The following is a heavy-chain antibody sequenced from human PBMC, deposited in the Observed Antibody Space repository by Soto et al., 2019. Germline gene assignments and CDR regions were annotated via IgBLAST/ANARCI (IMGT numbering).Heavy chain of an antibody. CDR2: ISYDGSNK. Sequence: GGSLRLSCADSGFTFSSCGMHWVRQAPGKGLEGVAVISYDGSNKYYADSVKGRFTISRDNSKNTLYLQMNSLRAEDTAVYYCAKDFRVGTYGYYYGMDVWGQGTTVTVSS. CDR3: AKDFRVGTYGYYYGMDV. CDR1: GFTFSSCG. J-gene: IGHJ6*02. D-gene: IGHD1-26*01. V-gene: IGHV3-30*18.